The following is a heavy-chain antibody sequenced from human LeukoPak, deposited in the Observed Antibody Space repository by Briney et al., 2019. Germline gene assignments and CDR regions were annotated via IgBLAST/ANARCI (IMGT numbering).Heavy chain of an antibody. CDR2: IYYSGST. Sequence: PSETLSLTCTVSGGSISTYYWSWIRQPPGKGLEWIGHIYYSGSTNYNPSPKSRVTIAVDTSENHFSLKLSSVTAADTAVYYCTRNYDSSGYTTFGYWGRGTLVTVSS. J-gene: IGHJ4*02. CDR3: TRNYDSSGYTTFGY. CDR1: GGSISTYY. D-gene: IGHD3-22*01. V-gene: IGHV4-59*01.